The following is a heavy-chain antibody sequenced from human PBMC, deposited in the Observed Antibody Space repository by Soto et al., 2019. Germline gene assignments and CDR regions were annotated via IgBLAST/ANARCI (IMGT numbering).Heavy chain of an antibody. Sequence: SETLSLTCGVSGYSLTSGYHWGWIRQPPGKGREWIGTIYHSGTTYYNPSLMSRVTMSVDTSKNQFSLKVTSATAAEPAVYFCVRVYGRSSCFFDSWGQGTLVTVSS. J-gene: IGHJ4*02. CDR3: VRVYGRSSCFFDS. CDR1: GYSLTSGYH. D-gene: IGHD6-6*01. CDR2: IYHSGTT. V-gene: IGHV4-38-2*01.